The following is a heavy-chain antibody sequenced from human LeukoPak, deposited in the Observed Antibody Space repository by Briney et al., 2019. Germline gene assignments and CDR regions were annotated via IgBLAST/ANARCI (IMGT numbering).Heavy chain of an antibody. CDR3: AGEISVVAATPLDY. D-gene: IGHD2-15*01. J-gene: IGHJ4*02. Sequence: ASVKVSCKASGYTFTSYAMHWVRQAPGQRLEWMGWINAGNGNTKYSQKFRGRVTITRDTSASTAYMELSSLRSEDTAVYYCAGEISVVAATPLDYWGQGTLVTVSS. CDR2: INAGNGNT. V-gene: IGHV1-3*01. CDR1: GYTFTSYA.